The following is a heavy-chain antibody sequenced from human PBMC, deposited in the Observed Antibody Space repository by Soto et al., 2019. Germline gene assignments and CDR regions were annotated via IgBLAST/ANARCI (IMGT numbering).Heavy chain of an antibody. V-gene: IGHV6-1*01. Sequence: SQTLSLTCAISGDSVSSNSAARNWIRQSPSRGLEWLGRTYFKSEWNNDYAPSVKSRITITPDTTKNQFSLQLSSVTPEDTAVYYCARVACSSSYNYYYMYVCGKGTTVTVSS. D-gene: IGHD6-6*01. CDR2: TYFKSEWNN. J-gene: IGHJ6*03. CDR3: ARVACSSSYNYYYMYV. CDR1: GDSVSSNSAA.